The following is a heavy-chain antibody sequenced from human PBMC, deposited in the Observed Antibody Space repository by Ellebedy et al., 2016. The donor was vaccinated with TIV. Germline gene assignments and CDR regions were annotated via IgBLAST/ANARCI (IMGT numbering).Heavy chain of an antibody. CDR2: IYQDGSEK. V-gene: IGHV3-7*01. Sequence: GESLKISCAASGFTFRSYWMSWVRQAPGKGLEWVANIYQDGSEKYYVDSVKGRFTISRDNAKNSLYLQMNSLRVEDTAVYYCARRWSYGDYAVQINNWFDRWGQGTLVTVYS. D-gene: IGHD4-17*01. J-gene: IGHJ5*02. CDR1: GFTFRSYW. CDR3: ARRWSYGDYAVQINNWFDR.